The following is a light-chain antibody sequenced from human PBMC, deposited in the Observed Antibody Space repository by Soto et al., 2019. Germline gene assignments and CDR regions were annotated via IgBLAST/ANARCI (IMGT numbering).Light chain of an antibody. V-gene: IGKV3-20*01. CDR2: SSS. CDR3: QQYGTWIT. J-gene: IGKJ5*01. Sequence: EIVVTQSPGTLSLSPGDRVSLSCGASEWFSGKNLAWYQHKPGQSPRLLIYSSSIRASGVPDRFRGSGSGTVFTLTITRLEPEDFAVYYCQQYGTWITFGQGTRLETK. CDR1: EWFSGKN.